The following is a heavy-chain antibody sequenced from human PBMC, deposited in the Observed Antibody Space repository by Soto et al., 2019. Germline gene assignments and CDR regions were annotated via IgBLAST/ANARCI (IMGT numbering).Heavy chain of an antibody. Sequence: GGSLRLSCAASGFTFSNAWMSWVRQAPGKGLEWVGRIKSKTDGGTTDYAAPVKGRFTISRDDSKNTLYLQMNSLKTEDTAVYYCTTVWIAVAGTGNDYWGQGALVTVSS. CDR2: IKSKTDGGTT. J-gene: IGHJ4*02. CDR1: GFTFSNAW. V-gene: IGHV3-15*01. D-gene: IGHD6-19*01. CDR3: TTVWIAVAGTGNDY.